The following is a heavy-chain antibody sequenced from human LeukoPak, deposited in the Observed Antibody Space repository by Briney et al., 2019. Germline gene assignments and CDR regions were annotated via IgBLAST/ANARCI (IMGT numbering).Heavy chain of an antibody. V-gene: IGHV3-49*03. D-gene: IGHD6-13*01. J-gene: IGHJ6*03. CDR3: TRDRPNSSWTLYYYYYYMDV. CDR1: GSTFGDYA. CDR2: IRSKAYGGTT. Sequence: GGSLRLSCTASGSTFGDYAMSWFRQAPGKGLEWVGFIRSKAYGGTTEYAASVKGRFTISRDDSKSIAYLQMNSLKTEDTAVYYCTRDRPNSSWTLYYYYYYMDVWGKGTTVTVSS.